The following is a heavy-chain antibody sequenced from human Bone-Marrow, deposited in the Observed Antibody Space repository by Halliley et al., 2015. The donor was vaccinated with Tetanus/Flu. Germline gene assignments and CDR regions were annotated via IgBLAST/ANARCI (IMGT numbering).Heavy chain of an antibody. V-gene: IGHV1-18*01. CDR3: ARDNSSSPRSSLNY. D-gene: IGHD6-6*01. J-gene: IGHJ4*02. Sequence: GWISAYNGGPNYAQKLRGRVTMTPDTSTSPAYMELRFVRSDDTAVYYCARDNSSSPRSSLNYWGQGTLVTVSS. CDR2: ISAYNGGP.